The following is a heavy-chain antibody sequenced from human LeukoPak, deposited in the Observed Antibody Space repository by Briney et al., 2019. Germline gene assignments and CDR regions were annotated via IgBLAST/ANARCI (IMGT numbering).Heavy chain of an antibody. Sequence: SVKVSCKASGGTSSNYAINWVRQAPGQGLEWMGRIIPIFGTANYAQKFQGRVTMTEDTSTDTAYMELYSLRSEDTAVYYCATDPGKIDYWGQGTLVIVSS. D-gene: IGHD1-1*01. V-gene: IGHV1-69*06. CDR3: ATDPGKIDY. J-gene: IGHJ4*02. CDR1: GGTSSNYA. CDR2: IIPIFGTA.